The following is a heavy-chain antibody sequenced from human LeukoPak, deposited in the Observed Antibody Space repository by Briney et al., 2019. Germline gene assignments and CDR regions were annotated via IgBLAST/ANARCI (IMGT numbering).Heavy chain of an antibody. J-gene: IGHJ4*02. CDR3: AREGYYGSGSPPSLYFDY. V-gene: IGHV3-30-3*01. Sequence: GGSLRLSCTASGFTFGDYAMSWFRQAPGKGLEWVAVTSSDLNVKLYADSVKGRFTISRDNSRSTLYLQMNSLRPEDTAIYYCAREGYYGSGSPPSLYFDYWGQGTLVTVSS. CDR2: TSSDLNVK. D-gene: IGHD3-10*01. CDR1: GFTFGDYA.